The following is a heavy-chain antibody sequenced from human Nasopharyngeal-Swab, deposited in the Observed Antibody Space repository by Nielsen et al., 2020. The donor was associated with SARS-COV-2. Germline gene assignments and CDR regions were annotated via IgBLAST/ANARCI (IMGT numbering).Heavy chain of an antibody. D-gene: IGHD6-13*01. CDR2: IYYSGST. V-gene: IGHV4-39*01. Sequence: WIRQPPGKGLEWIGSIYYSGSTYYNPSLKSRVTVSEDTPKNQFALKRSSVTAADTAVYYCASIAAAGAPGYWGQGTLVTVSS. CDR3: ASIAAAGAPGY. J-gene: IGHJ4*02.